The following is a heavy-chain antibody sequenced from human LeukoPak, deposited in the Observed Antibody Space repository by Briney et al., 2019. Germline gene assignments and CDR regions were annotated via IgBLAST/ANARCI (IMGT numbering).Heavy chain of an antibody. CDR2: ISSTGSTI. J-gene: IGHJ5*02. Sequence: KPGGSLRLSCAASGFTFSDYYMNWIRQAPGKGLEWVSYISSTGSTIYYADSVKGRFTISRDNAKNSLYLQMNSLRGEDTAVYYCARAYSGYDWEWFDHWGQGTLVTVSS. CDR3: ARAYSGYDWEWFDH. D-gene: IGHD5-12*01. CDR1: GFTFSDYY. V-gene: IGHV3-11*01.